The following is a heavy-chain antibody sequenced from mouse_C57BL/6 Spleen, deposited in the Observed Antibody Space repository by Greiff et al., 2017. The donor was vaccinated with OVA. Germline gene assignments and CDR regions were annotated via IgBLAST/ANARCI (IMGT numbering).Heavy chain of an antibody. CDR1: GYTFTDYN. CDR2: INPNNGGT. Sequence: VQLKQSGPELVKPGASVKIPCKASGYTFTDYNMDWVKQSHGKSLEWIGDINPNNGGTIYNQKFKGKATLTVDKSSSTAYMELRSLTSEDTAVYYCARTRGYAPFAYWGQGTLVTVSA. D-gene: IGHD2-2*01. J-gene: IGHJ3*01. CDR3: ARTRGYAPFAY. V-gene: IGHV1-18*01.